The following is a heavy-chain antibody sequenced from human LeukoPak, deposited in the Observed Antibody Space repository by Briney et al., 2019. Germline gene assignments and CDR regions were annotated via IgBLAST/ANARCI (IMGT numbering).Heavy chain of an antibody. CDR3: ARLLRGYYFDY. CDR1: GDSLNSYY. J-gene: IGHJ4*02. V-gene: IGHV4-59*01. CDR2: IFYSGSS. Sequence: SETLSLTCTVSGDSLNSYYWSWIRQPPGEGLQWIGYIFYSGSSNYNASLRSRVAISVDTSKNQFSLKLTSVTAADTAVYYCARLLRGYYFDYWGQGTLVTVSS.